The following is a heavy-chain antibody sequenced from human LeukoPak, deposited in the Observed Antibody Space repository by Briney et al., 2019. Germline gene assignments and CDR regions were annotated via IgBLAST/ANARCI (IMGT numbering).Heavy chain of an antibody. CDR3: ASDAIDI. V-gene: IGHV1-3*01. J-gene: IGHJ3*02. Sequence: ASVKVSCKASGYPFTSYAMYWVRQAPGQRLEWMGWINADNGDTRYSQKLQGRVTMTGDTSASTTYMELSSLRSEDTAVYYCASDAIDIWGQGTMVTVSS. CDR2: INADNGDT. CDR1: GYPFTSYA.